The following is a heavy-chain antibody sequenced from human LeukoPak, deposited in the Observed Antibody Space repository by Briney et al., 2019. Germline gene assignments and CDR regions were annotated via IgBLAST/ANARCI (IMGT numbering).Heavy chain of an antibody. J-gene: IGHJ4*02. CDR2: INHSGST. Sequence: SETLSLTCAVYGGSFSGYYWSWIRQPPGKGLEWIGEINHSGSTNYNPSLKSRATISVDTSKNQFSLKLSSVTAADTAVYYCARLVGYSGYEPPFDYWGQGTLVTVSS. CDR1: GGSFSGYY. V-gene: IGHV4-34*01. CDR3: ARLVGYSGYEPPFDY. D-gene: IGHD5-12*01.